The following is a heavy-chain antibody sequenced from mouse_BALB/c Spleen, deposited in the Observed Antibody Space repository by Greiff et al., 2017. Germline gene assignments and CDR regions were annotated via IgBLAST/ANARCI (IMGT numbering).Heavy chain of an antibody. Sequence: EVQLVESGGGLVQPGGSLRLSCATSGFTFTDYYMSWVRQPPGKALEWLGFIRNKANGYTTEYSASVKGRFTISRDNSQSILYLQMNTLRAEDSATYYCARITTAVDYFDYWGQGTTLTVSS. J-gene: IGHJ2*01. CDR1: GFTFTDYY. CDR2: IRNKANGYTT. V-gene: IGHV7-3*02. CDR3: ARITTAVDYFDY. D-gene: IGHD1-2*01.